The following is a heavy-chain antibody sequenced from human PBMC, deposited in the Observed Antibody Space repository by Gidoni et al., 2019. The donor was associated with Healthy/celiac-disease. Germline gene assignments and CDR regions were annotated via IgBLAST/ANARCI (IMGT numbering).Heavy chain of an antibody. CDR1: GGSISRYY. D-gene: IGHD2-15*01. Sequence: QVQLQESGPGLVKPSETLSLTCTVAGGSISRYYWSWIRQPPGKGLEWIGYIYYSGSTNYNPSLKSRVTISVDTSKNQFSLKLSSVTAADTAVYYCARGPYCSGGSCENWFDPWGQGTLVTVSS. CDR2: IYYSGST. CDR3: ARGPYCSGGSCENWFDP. V-gene: IGHV4-59*01. J-gene: IGHJ5*02.